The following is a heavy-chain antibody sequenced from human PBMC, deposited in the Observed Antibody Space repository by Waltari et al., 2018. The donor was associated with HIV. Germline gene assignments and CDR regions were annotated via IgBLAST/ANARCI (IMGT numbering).Heavy chain of an antibody. CDR2: ISSSSSTI. D-gene: IGHD2-2*02. V-gene: IGHV3-48*04. J-gene: IGHJ4*02. CDR1: GFTFSSYS. CDR3: ARGLYDIVVVPAAITFDY. Sequence: EVQLVESGGGLVQPGGSLRLSCAASGFTFSSYSMNWVRQAPGKGLEWVSYISSSSSTIYYADSVKGRFTISRDNAKNSLYLQMNSLRAEDTAVYYCARGLYDIVVVPAAITFDYWGQGTLVTVSS.